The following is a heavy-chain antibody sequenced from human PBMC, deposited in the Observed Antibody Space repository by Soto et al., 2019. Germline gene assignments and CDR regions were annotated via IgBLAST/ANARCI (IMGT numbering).Heavy chain of an antibody. CDR2: TYYRSKWYN. V-gene: IGHV6-1*01. J-gene: IGHJ3*02. CDR1: GDSVSSNSAA. CDR3: ARVSWNDFLNAFDI. D-gene: IGHD1-1*01. Sequence: HSQTLSLTCAISGDSVSSNSAAWNWIRQSPSRGLEWLGRTYYRSKWYNDYAVSVKSRITINPDTSKNQFSLQLNSVTPEDTAVYYCARVSWNDFLNAFDIWGQGKMVTVSS.